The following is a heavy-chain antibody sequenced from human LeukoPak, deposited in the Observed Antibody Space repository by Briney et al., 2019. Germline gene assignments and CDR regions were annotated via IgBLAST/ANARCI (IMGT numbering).Heavy chain of an antibody. V-gene: IGHV3-21*01. Sequence: GSLLLSCAASGFTFSSYSMNWVRPAPGKGLEWVSSISSSSSYIYYADSVKGRFTISRDNAKNSLYLQMNSLRAEDTAVYYCARVGSSGWYREDYWGQGTLVTVSS. CDR1: GFTFSSYS. D-gene: IGHD6-19*01. CDR3: ARVGSSGWYREDY. J-gene: IGHJ4*02. CDR2: ISSSSSYI.